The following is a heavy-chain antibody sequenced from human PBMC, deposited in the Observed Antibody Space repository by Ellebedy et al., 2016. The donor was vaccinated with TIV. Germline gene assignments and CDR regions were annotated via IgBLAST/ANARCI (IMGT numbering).Heavy chain of an antibody. Sequence: GESLKISXKGSGYSFTSYWIGWVRQMPAKGLEWMGIIYPGDSDTRYSPSFEGQVTISVDKSITTAYLQWNSLKASDTAMYYCAKRDGDWGSWGQGTLVTVSS. CDR2: IYPGDSDT. V-gene: IGHV5-51*01. CDR1: GYSFTSYW. J-gene: IGHJ5*02. CDR3: AKRDGDWGS. D-gene: IGHD2-21*01.